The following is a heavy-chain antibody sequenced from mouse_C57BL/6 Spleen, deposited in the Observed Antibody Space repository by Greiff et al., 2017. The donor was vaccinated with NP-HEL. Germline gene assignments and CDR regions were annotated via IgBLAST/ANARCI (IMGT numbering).Heavy chain of an antibody. V-gene: IGHV2-6*01. J-gene: IGHJ4*01. CDR1: GFSLTSYG. D-gene: IGHD2-4*01. Sequence: VQLVESGPGLVAPSQSLSITCTVSGFSLTSYGVDWVRQSPGKGLEWLGVIWGVGSTNYNSALKSRLSISKDNSKSQVFLKMNSLQTDDTAMYYCASLYYDYDGVYAMDYWGQGTSVTVSS. CDR3: ASLYYDYDGVYAMDY. CDR2: IWGVGST.